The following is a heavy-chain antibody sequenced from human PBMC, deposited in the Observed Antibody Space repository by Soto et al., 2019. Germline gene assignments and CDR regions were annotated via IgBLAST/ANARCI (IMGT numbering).Heavy chain of an antibody. Sequence: QVHLVQSGAEVKKPGASVKVSCKASNETLTTYGISWVRQAPGQGLEWMGWVSGYSGHSSSAQEFQDRVIMTTDTSTITAYMELRRLTSDDSAVYFFARDSSSSGYYYGMDVWGQGTTVTVSS. D-gene: IGHD6-6*01. CDR1: NETLTTYG. CDR2: VSGYSGHS. V-gene: IGHV1-18*01. CDR3: ARDSSSSGYYYGMDV. J-gene: IGHJ6*02.